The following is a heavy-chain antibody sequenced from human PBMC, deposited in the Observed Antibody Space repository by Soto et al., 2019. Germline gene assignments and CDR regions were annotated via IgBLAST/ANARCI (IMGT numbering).Heavy chain of an antibody. CDR2: IYYSGST. Sequence: QVQLQESGPGLVKPSQTLSLTCTVSGGSISSGGYSWSWIRQQPGKGLEWLGYIYYSGSTYYNPSLKSRVSTSVNTAKNRSSLKLRAVTASDTAVYYCAREPPGRTNWFDAWGQGTLVTVS. V-gene: IGHV4-31*03. CDR3: AREPPGRTNWFDA. D-gene: IGHD3-10*01. CDR1: GGSISSGGYS. J-gene: IGHJ5*02.